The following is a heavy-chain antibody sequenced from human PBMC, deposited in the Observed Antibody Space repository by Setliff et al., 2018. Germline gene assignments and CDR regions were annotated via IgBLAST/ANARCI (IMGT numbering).Heavy chain of an antibody. Sequence: GESLTISCKGSGFSFTDFWIGWVRQMPGKGLEWMGLIYAGDSDTRYNPSFQGRVTMSAXXSINTAYLQWSSLKASDTAIYYCARQKSTGSGNNWFDPWGQGTLVTVSS. V-gene: IGHV5-51*01. J-gene: IGHJ5*02. CDR1: GFSFTDFW. CDR2: IYAGDSDT. D-gene: IGHD3-10*01. CDR3: ARQKSTGSGNNWFDP.